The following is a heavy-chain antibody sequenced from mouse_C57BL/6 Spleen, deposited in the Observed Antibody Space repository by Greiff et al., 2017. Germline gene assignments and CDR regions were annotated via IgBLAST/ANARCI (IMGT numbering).Heavy chain of an antibody. CDR3: ARNPSFDV. J-gene: IGHJ1*03. CDR1: GYTFTDYY. Sequence: VQLQQSGPELVKPGASVKISCKASGYTFTDYYMNWVKQSHGKSLQWIGDINPNNGGTSYNQKFKGKATLTVDKASSTAYMELRSLTSADSAVYDCARNPSFDVWGTGTTVTVSS. CDR2: INPNNGGT. V-gene: IGHV1-26*01.